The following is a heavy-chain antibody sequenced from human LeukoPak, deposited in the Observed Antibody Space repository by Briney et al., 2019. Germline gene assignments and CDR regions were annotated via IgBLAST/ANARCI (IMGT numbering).Heavy chain of an antibody. CDR1: GFTFDDYA. CDR3: AKDKDLWSGYLTD. CDR2: ISWNSGSI. J-gene: IGHJ4*02. D-gene: IGHD3-3*01. V-gene: IGHV3-9*03. Sequence: GGSLRLSCAASGFTFDDYAMHWVRQAPGKGLEWVSGISWNSGSIGYADSVKGRFTISRDNAKNSLYLQMNSLRAEDMALYYCAKDKDLWSGYLTDWGQGTLVTVSS.